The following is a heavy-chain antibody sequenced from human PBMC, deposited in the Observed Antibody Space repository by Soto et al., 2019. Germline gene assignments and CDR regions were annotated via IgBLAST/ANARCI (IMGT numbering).Heavy chain of an antibody. CDR1: GYTFTSYY. Sequence: GASVKVSCKASGYTFTSYYMHWVRQAPGQGLEWMGIINPSGGSTSYAQKFQGRVTMTRDTSTSTVYMELSILRSEDTAVYYCARDMVGSSWYGYYFDYWGQGTLVTVSS. V-gene: IGHV1-46*01. CDR3: ARDMVGSSWYGYYFDY. D-gene: IGHD6-13*01. CDR2: INPSGGST. J-gene: IGHJ4*02.